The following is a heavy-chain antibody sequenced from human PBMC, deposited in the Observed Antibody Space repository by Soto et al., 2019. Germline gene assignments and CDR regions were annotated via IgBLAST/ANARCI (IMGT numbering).Heavy chain of an antibody. V-gene: IGHV3-30-3*01. D-gene: IGHD1-7*01. Sequence: GGSLRLSCAASGFTFSSYAMHWVRQAPGKGLEWVAVISYDGSNKYYADSVKGRFTISRDNSKNTLYLQMNSLRAEDTAVYYCARDRTGTNYYYYGMDVWGQGTTVTVSS. CDR3: ARDRTGTNYYYYGMDV. CDR1: GFTFSSYA. CDR2: ISYDGSNK. J-gene: IGHJ6*02.